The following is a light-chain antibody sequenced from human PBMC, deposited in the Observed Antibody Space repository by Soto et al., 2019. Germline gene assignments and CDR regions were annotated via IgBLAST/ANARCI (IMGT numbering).Light chain of an antibody. CDR3: TSYAGSDIGV. J-gene: IGLJ3*02. CDR2: EVS. Sequence: QSALTQPPSASGSPGQSVTISCTGTSSDVGAYNYVSWYQQHSGKAPKLMIYEVSKRPSGVPDRFSGSKSGKTASLTVSGLQPEDEADYYCTSYAGSDIGVFGGGTKLTVL. CDR1: SSDVGAYNY. V-gene: IGLV2-8*01.